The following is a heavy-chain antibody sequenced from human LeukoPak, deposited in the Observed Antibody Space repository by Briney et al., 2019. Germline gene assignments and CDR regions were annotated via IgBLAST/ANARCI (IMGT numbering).Heavy chain of an antibody. CDR2: IYTSGST. D-gene: IGHD3-9*01. J-gene: IGHJ4*02. CDR1: GGSISSGSYY. CDR3: ARGNYDILTGSDNLYDY. Sequence: SETLSLTCTVSGGSISSGSYYWSWIRQPAGKGLEWIGRIYTSGSTNYNPSLKSRVTISVDTSKNQFSLKLSSVTAADTAVYYCARGNYDILTGSDNLYDYWGQGTLVTVSS. V-gene: IGHV4-61*02.